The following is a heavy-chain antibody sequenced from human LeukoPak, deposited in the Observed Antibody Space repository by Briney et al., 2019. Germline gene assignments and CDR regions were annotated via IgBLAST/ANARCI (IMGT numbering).Heavy chain of an antibody. V-gene: IGHV3-30*18. CDR1: GFTFSSYG. CDR2: ISYDGTNK. CDR3: AKDTYPGIAVAGTGMDY. Sequence: PGGSLRLSCAASGFTFSSYGMHWVRQAPGKGLEWVAVISYDGTNKYYADSVKGRFTISRDNSKNTLYLQMNSLRAEDTAVYYCAKDTYPGIAVAGTGMDYWGQGTLVTVSS. J-gene: IGHJ4*02. D-gene: IGHD6-19*01.